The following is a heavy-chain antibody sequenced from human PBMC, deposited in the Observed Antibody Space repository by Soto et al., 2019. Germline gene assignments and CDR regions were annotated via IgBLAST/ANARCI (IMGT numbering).Heavy chain of an antibody. CDR2: IIASGVIT. V-gene: IGHV3-23*01. J-gene: IGHJ2*01. CDR1: GLTFSRYT. CDR3: AKELRGPEAGTWYFDL. D-gene: IGHD6-13*01. Sequence: EVQLLESGGGLVQPGGSLRLACAASGLTFSRYTMGWVRQAPGKGLEWVSAIIASGVITYYADSVKGRFTISRDNSNNTVYLQMNSLRAEDTAVYYCAKELRGPEAGTWYFDLWGRGTLVTVSS.